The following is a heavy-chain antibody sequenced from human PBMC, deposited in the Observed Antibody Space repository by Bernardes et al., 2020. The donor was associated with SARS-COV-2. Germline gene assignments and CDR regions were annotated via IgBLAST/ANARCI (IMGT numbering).Heavy chain of an antibody. V-gene: IGHV3-33*03. CDR3: VRLGYSASWFFTGGYFDL. D-gene: IGHD6-13*01. J-gene: IGHJ2*01. Sequence: GSLRLSCVASGFNFGFHGMHWVRQAPGKGLEWVANIWSDSSNRYYADSVKGRFTISRDNSKTTLYMQMNNLRDEDTAVYYCVRLGYSASWFFTGGYFDLWGRGSLVTVSS. CDR1: GFNFGFHG. CDR2: IWSDSSNR.